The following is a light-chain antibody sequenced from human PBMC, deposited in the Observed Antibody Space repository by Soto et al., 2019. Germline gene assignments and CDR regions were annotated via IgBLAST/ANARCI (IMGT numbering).Light chain of an antibody. CDR3: ATWDSRLSVVF. Sequence: QSVLTQPPSVSAAPGQRVTISCSGGSSNIGSNLVSWYQQVPGTVPKLLIYDSNKRPSVIPDRFSGSKSGTSATLGITGLQTEDEADYYCATWDSRLSVVFFGGGTKVTVL. V-gene: IGLV1-51*01. J-gene: IGLJ2*01. CDR2: DSN. CDR1: SSNIGSNL.